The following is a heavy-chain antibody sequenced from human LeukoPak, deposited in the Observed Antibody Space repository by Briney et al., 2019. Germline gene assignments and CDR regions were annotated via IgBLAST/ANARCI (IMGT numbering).Heavy chain of an antibody. V-gene: IGHV4-39*07. CDR2: IYYSGST. CDR3: ARGSSSWYRGYFDY. D-gene: IGHD6-13*01. Sequence: SETLSLTCSVSSDSISTSIYYRGWIRQPPGKGLEWIGSIYYSGSTYYNPSLKSRVTISVDRSKNQFSLKLSSVTAADTAVYYCARGSSSWYRGYFDYWGQGTLVTVSS. CDR1: SDSISTSIYY. J-gene: IGHJ4*02.